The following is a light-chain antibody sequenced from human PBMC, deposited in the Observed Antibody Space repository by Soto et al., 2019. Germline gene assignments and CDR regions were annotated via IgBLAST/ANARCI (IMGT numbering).Light chain of an antibody. CDR1: NIGSKS. V-gene: IGLV3-21*04. CDR3: QVWDSSSDHWV. J-gene: IGLJ3*02. CDR2: YDT. Sequence: SSELTQPPSVSVAPGKTARITCGGNNIGSKSVHWYQQKPGQAPVLVIYYDTDRPSGIPERFSGSNSGNTATLTINRVEAGDEADYYCQVWDSSSDHWVFGGGTKLTVL.